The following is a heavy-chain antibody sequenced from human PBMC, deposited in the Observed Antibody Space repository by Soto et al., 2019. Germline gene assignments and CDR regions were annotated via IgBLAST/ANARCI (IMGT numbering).Heavy chain of an antibody. V-gene: IGHV3-74*01. CDR1: EFTFSGRS. D-gene: IGHD3-10*01. CDR3: ARGWFGPDV. J-gene: IGHJ6*03. CDR2: IDKVGTDS. Sequence: EVQLVESGGGLVQPGGSLRLSCAASEFTFSGRSVHWVRQAPGKGLVWVSGIDKVGTDSTYADSVKGRFTSSRDNAKNAVYLQMNRLRVEDTAVYYCARGWFGPDVWGKGTTVTVSS.